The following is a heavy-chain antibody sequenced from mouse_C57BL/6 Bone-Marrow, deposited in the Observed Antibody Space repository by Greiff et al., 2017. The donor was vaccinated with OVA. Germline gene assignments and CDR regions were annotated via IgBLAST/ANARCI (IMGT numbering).Heavy chain of an antibody. J-gene: IGHJ4*01. Sequence: EVQLVESGGGLVQPKGSLKLSCAASGFSFNTYAMNWVRQAPGKGLEWVARIRSKSNNYATYYADSVKDRFTISRDDSESMLYLQMNNLKTEDTAMYYCVRSTDYAMDYWGQGTSVTVSS. CDR1: GFSFNTYA. CDR3: VRSTDYAMDY. CDR2: IRSKSNNYAT. D-gene: IGHD5-1*01. V-gene: IGHV10-1*01.